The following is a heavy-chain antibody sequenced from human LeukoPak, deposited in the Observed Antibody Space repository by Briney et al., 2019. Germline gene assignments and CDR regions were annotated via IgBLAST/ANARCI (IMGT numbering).Heavy chain of an antibody. J-gene: IGHJ5*02. Sequence: GEYLKISCKGSGYSFTSYWIGWVRQMPGKGLEWMGIIYPGDSDTRYSPSFQGQVTISAEKSISTAYLQWSSLKASDTAMYYCARQQQLVYNWFDPWGQGTLVTVSS. CDR2: IYPGDSDT. CDR1: GYSFTSYW. CDR3: ARQQQLVYNWFDP. V-gene: IGHV5-51*01. D-gene: IGHD6-13*01.